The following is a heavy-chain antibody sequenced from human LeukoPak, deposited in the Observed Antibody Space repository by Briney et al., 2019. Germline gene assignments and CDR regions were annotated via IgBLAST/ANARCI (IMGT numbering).Heavy chain of an antibody. CDR2: ISYDGSNK. V-gene: IGHV3-30-3*01. J-gene: IGHJ4*02. CDR3: ARKYDSSGYYYYFDY. D-gene: IGHD3-22*01. CDR1: GFTFSDYY. Sequence: LAGGSLRLSCAASGFTFSDYYMSWIRQAPGKGLEWVAVISYDGSNKYYADSVKGRFTISRDNSKNTLYLQMNSLRAEDTAVYYCARKYDSSGYYYYFDYWGQGTLVTVSS.